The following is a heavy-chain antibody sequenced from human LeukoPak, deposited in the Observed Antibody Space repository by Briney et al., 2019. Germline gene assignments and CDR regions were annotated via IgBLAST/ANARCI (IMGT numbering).Heavy chain of an antibody. V-gene: IGHV1-46*01. CDR1: GYTFTTYY. CDR3: ARAPKVVTTRYFDH. J-gene: IGHJ4*02. Sequence: GASVKVSCKASGYTFTTYYIHWVRQAPGQGLEWMGIINPSGGSTTYAQIFQGRVTLTRDTSTSTVYMELSSLRSDDTAVYYCARAPKVVTTRYFDHWGQGTLVTVSS. D-gene: IGHD3-22*01. CDR2: INPSGGST.